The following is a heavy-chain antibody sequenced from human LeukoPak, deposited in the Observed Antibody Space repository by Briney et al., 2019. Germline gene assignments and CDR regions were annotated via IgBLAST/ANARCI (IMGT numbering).Heavy chain of an antibody. CDR3: ARGELGTSAFDI. CDR2: INHSGST. V-gene: IGHV4-34*01. CDR1: GGSFSGYY. Sequence: SETLSLTCAVYGGSFSGYYWSWIRQPPGKGLKWIGEINHSGSTNYHPSLKSRVTISLDTSKNQFSLKLRYVTDADTAVYYCARGELGTSAFDIWGQGTMVTVSS. D-gene: IGHD7-27*01. J-gene: IGHJ3*02.